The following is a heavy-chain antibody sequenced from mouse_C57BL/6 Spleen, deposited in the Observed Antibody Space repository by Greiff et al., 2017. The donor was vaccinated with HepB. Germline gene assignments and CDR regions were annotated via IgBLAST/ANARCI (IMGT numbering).Heavy chain of an antibody. CDR1: GFTFSSYA. D-gene: IGHD1-1*01. CDR2: ISSGGDYI. CDR3: TRGGYYGVMDY. Sequence: VQLKESGEGLVKPGGSLKLSCAASGFTFSSYAMSWVRQTPEKRLEWVAYISSGGDYIYYADTVKGRFTISRDNARNTLYLQMSSLKSEDTAMYYCTRGGYYGVMDYWGQGTSVTVSS. V-gene: IGHV5-9-1*02. J-gene: IGHJ4*01.